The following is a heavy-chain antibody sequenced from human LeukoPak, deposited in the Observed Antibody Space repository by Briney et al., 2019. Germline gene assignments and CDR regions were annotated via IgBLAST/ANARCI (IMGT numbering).Heavy chain of an antibody. CDR2: ISSSSSYI. J-gene: IGHJ6*03. Sequence: KPGGSLRLSCAASGFTFSDYYMSWVRQAPGKGLEWVSSISSSSSYIYYADSVKGRFTISRDNAKNSLYLQMNSLRAEDTAVYYCARDVRSPYYYYYMDVWGKGTTVTVSS. D-gene: IGHD3-3*01. CDR1: GFTFSDYY. V-gene: IGHV3-21*01. CDR3: ARDVRSPYYYYYMDV.